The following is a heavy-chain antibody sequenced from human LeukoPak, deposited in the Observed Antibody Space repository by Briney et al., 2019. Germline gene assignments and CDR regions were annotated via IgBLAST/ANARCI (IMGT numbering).Heavy chain of an antibody. CDR1: GGSFSGYY. CDR2: INHSGST. Sequence: SETLSLTCAVYGGSFSGYYWSWIRQPPGKGLEWIGEINHSGSTNYNPSLKSRVTISVDTSKNQFSLKLSSVTAADTAVYYCARGVDYWGQGSLVTVSS. V-gene: IGHV4-34*01. J-gene: IGHJ4*02. CDR3: ARGVDY.